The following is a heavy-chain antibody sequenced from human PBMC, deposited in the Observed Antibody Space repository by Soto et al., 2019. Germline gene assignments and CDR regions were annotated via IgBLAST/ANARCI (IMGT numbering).Heavy chain of an antibody. V-gene: IGHV1-46*01. J-gene: IGHJ4*02. CDR1: GYTFTSYY. D-gene: IGHD3-10*01. Sequence: ASVKVSCKASGYTFTSYYMHWVRQAPGEGLEWMGIINPSGGSRSYAQKFQGRVTMTRDTSTSTVYMELSSLRSEDTAVYYCASASGVKIIPHGYWAQGTMVTVSS. CDR2: INPSGGSR. CDR3: ASASGVKIIPHGY.